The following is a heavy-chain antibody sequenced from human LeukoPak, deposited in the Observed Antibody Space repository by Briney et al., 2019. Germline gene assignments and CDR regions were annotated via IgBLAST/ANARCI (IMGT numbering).Heavy chain of an antibody. D-gene: IGHD6-19*01. CDR2: IYHSGST. CDR3: ASFGGVAGYY. CDR1: GYSISSGYY. Sequence: SETLSLTCTVSGYSISSGYYWGWIRQPPGKGLGWIGSIYHSGSTYYNPSLKSRVTISVDTSKNQFSLKLSSVTVADTAVYYCASFGGVAGYYWGQGTLVTVSS. J-gene: IGHJ4*02. V-gene: IGHV4-38-2*02.